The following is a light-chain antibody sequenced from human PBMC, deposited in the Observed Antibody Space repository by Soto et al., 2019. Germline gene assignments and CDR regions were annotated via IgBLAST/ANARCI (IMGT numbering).Light chain of an antibody. J-gene: IGKJ5*01. CDR2: GAS. V-gene: IGKV3-20*01. CDR3: QQYGSSIT. CDR1: QSVSSSY. Sequence: ELVLTQSPGTLSLSPGARATLSCRASQSVSSSYLAWYQQKPGQAPRLLIYGASSRATGIPDRFSGSGSGTDFTLTISSLQPEDFAVYYCQQYGSSITFGQGTRLEIK.